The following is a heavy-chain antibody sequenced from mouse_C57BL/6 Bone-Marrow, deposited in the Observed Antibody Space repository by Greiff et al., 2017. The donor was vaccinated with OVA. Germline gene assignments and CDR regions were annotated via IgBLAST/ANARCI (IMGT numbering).Heavy chain of an antibody. Sequence: EVKLQESGGGLVKPGGSLKLSCAASGFTFSSYTMSWVRQTPEKRLEWVATISGGGGNTYYPDSVKGRFTISRDNAKNTLYLQMSSLRSEDTALYYCARSYGSREFAYWGQGTLVTVSA. CDR3: ARSYGSREFAY. CDR2: ISGGGGNT. V-gene: IGHV5-9*01. D-gene: IGHD1-1*01. J-gene: IGHJ3*01. CDR1: GFTFSSYT.